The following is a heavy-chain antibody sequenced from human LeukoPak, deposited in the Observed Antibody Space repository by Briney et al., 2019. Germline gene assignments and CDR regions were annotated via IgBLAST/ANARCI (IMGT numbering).Heavy chain of an antibody. J-gene: IGHJ4*02. CDR3: ARGLDASMETAYDY. D-gene: IGHD5-18*01. V-gene: IGHV1-69*05. Sequence: SVKVSCKASGGSFNAYAISWVRQAPGQGLEWMGGIIPIFGTSNSAQKLQGRVTISTDESTSTAYMEVSSLRSEDTAIYYCARGLDASMETAYDYWGQGTLVTVSS. CDR1: GGSFNAYA. CDR2: IIPIFGTS.